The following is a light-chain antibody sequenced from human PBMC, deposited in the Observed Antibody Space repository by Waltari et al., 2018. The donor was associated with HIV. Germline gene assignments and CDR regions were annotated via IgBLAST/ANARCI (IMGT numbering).Light chain of an antibody. V-gene: IGLV3-21*02. J-gene: IGLJ1*01. Sequence: SYVLTQPPSVSVAPGQMASLACVGNNIGSKSVHWYQQKPGQAPLLVVYDDSDRPSGIPERFSGSNSGHTATLTISRVEAGDEADYFCQVWDSNSDQFVFGSGTKVTVL. CDR2: DDS. CDR3: QVWDSNSDQFV. CDR1: NIGSKS.